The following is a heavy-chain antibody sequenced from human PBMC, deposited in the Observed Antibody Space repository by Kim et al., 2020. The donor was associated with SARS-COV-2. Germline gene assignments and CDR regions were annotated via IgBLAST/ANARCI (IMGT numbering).Heavy chain of an antibody. CDR1: GYSFTSYW. CDR2: IYPGDSDT. Sequence: GESLKISCKGSGYSFTSYWIGWVRQMPGKGLEWMGIIYPGDSDTRYSPSFQGHVTISADKSISTAYLQRSSLKASDTAMYYCAGREPTHTKYSSGWYSFYYYGMDVWGQGTTVTVSS. D-gene: IGHD6-19*01. V-gene: IGHV5-51*01. J-gene: IGHJ6*02. CDR3: AGREPTHTKYSSGWYSFYYYGMDV.